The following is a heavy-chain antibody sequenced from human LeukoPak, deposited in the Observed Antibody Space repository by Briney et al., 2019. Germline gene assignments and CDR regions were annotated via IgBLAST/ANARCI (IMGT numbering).Heavy chain of an antibody. Sequence: GGSLRLSCTASEFTFRSYDMHWVRQAPGKGLESVAKISHDGSHKLYVDSVKGRFTISRDNSKNTLFLQMDSLRVDDTAMYFCAKETYTLDSWGQGTPLTVSS. J-gene: IGHJ4*02. CDR3: AKETYTLDS. CDR2: ISHDGSHK. D-gene: IGHD3-16*01. V-gene: IGHV3-30*18. CDR1: EFTFRSYD.